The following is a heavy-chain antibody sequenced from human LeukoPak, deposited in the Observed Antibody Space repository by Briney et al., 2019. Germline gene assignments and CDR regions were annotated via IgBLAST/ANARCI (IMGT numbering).Heavy chain of an antibody. J-gene: IGHJ4*02. V-gene: IGHV3-7*01. CDR3: ARVIDSSGSAFDY. CDR2: IKQDGSEK. Sequence: PGGSLRLSCAASGFTFSSYWMSWVSQAPGKGLEWVANIKQDGSEKYYVDSVKGRFTISRDNAKNSLYLQMNSLRAEDTAVYYCARVIDSSGSAFDYWGQGTLVTVSS. D-gene: IGHD3-22*01. CDR1: GFTFSSYW.